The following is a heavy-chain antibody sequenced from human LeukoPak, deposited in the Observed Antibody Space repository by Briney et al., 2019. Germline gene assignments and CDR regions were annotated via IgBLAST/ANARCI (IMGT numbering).Heavy chain of an antibody. J-gene: IGHJ5*02. CDR3: ARDFIEYSSSSANWFDP. D-gene: IGHD6-6*01. CDR1: GYSISSGYY. Sequence: PSETLSLTCTVSGYSISSGYYWGWIRQPPGKGLEWIGSIYHSGSTYYNPSLKSRVTISVDTSKNQFSLKLSSVTAADTAVYYCARDFIEYSSSSANWFDPWGQGTLVTVSS. V-gene: IGHV4-38-2*02. CDR2: IYHSGST.